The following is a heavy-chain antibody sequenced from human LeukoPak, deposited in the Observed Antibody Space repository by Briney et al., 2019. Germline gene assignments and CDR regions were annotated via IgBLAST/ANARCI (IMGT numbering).Heavy chain of an antibody. J-gene: IGHJ6*03. CDR3: ARVEMATIIRYYYYYMDV. CDR2: INHSGST. V-gene: IGHV4-34*01. D-gene: IGHD5-24*01. CDR1: GGSFSGYY. Sequence: SETLSLSCAVYGGSFSGYYWSWIRQPPGKGLEWIGEINHSGSTNYNPSLKSRVTISVDTSKNQFSLKLSSVTAADTAVYYCARVEMATIIRYYYYYMDVWGKGTTVTVSS.